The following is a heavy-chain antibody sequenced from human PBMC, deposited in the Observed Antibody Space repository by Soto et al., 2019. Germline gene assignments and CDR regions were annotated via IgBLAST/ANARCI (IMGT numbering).Heavy chain of an antibody. CDR3: ARESPYYDSSGYPLVY. CDR2: IKQDGSEK. V-gene: IGHV3-7*01. D-gene: IGHD3-22*01. CDR1: GFTFSSYW. J-gene: IGHJ4*02. Sequence: EVQLVESGGGLVQPGGSLRLSCAASGFTFSSYWMSWVRQAPGKGLEWVANIKQDGSEKYYVDSVKGRFTISRDNAKNSLYLQMNSLRAEDTAVYYCARESPYYDSSGYPLVYWGQGTLVTVSS.